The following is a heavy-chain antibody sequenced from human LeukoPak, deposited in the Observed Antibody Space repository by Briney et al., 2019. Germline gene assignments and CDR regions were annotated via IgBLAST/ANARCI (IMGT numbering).Heavy chain of an antibody. Sequence: PSETLSLTCTVSGGSISSYYWSWIRQPPGKGLEWIGYIYYSGSTNYNPSLKSRVTISVDTSKNQFSLKLSSVTAADTAVYYCARNTWIQLWLPRYYYYMDVWGKGTTVTVSS. CDR3: ARNTWIQLWLPRYYYYMDV. CDR2: IYYSGST. V-gene: IGHV4-59*01. J-gene: IGHJ6*03. D-gene: IGHD5-18*01. CDR1: GGSISSYY.